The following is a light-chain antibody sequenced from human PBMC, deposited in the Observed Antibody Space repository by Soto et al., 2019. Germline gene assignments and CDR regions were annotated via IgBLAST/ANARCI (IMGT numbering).Light chain of an antibody. CDR3: QPYDSSLSAGV. V-gene: IGLV1-40*01. J-gene: IGLJ3*02. CDR2: LNN. CDR1: SSNIGAGYD. Sequence: QSVLTQPPSVSGAPGQRVTISCTGSSSNIGAGYDVHWYQQIPGTAPKLLIYLNNNRPSGVPDRFSGSKSGTSASLAITGLRAEDEADYYCQPYDSSLSAGVFGGGTKLTAL.